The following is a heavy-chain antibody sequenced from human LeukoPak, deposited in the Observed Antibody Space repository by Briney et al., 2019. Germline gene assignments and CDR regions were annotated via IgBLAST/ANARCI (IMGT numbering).Heavy chain of an antibody. Sequence: PSETLSLTCTVSGGSISSSSYYWGWIPQPPGKGLEWIGSIYYSGSTYYNPSLKSRVTISVDTSKNQFALKLSSVTAADTAVYYCARHVSYYGSGSYYKSYWGQGTLVTVSS. V-gene: IGHV4-39*01. J-gene: IGHJ4*02. CDR2: IYYSGST. D-gene: IGHD3-10*01. CDR3: ARHVSYYGSGSYYKSY. CDR1: GGSISSSSYY.